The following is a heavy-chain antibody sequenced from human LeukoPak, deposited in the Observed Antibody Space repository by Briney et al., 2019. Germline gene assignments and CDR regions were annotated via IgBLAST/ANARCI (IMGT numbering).Heavy chain of an antibody. V-gene: IGHV1-8*01. J-gene: IGHJ5*02. CDR2: MNPNSGNT. CDR1: GYTFTSYD. D-gene: IGHD6-13*01. CDR3: ARGVAAAEGDWFDP. Sequence: ASVKVSCKASGYTFTSYDINWVRQATGQGLEWMGWMNPNSGNTGYAQKFQGRVTMTRNTSISTAYTELSSLRSEDTAVYYCARGVAAAEGDWFDPWGQGTLVTVSS.